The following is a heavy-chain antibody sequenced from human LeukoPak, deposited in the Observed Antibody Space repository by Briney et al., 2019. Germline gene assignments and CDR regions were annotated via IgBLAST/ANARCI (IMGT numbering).Heavy chain of an antibody. Sequence: SVKVSCKASVGTFSSYAISWVRQAPGQGLEWMGRIIPILGIANYAQKFQGRVTITADKSTSTAYMELSSLRTEDTAVYYCARVMEMATTYVDYWGQGTLVTVSS. CDR1: VGTFSSYA. V-gene: IGHV1-69*04. D-gene: IGHD5-24*01. CDR2: IIPILGIA. J-gene: IGHJ4*02. CDR3: ARVMEMATTYVDY.